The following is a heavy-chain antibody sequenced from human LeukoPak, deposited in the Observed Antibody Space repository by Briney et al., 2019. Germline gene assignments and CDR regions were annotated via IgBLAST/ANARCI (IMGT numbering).Heavy chain of an antibody. CDR3: ASRYSSGWYYFDY. V-gene: IGHV3-30*03. Sequence: AGGSLRLSCAASGFTFSSYSMNWVRQAPGKGLEWVAVISYDGTNKYYADSVKGRFTISRDNSKNTLYLQMNSLRAEDTAVYYCASRYSSGWYYFDYWGQGTLVTVSS. D-gene: IGHD6-19*01. CDR1: GFTFSSYS. CDR2: ISYDGTNK. J-gene: IGHJ4*02.